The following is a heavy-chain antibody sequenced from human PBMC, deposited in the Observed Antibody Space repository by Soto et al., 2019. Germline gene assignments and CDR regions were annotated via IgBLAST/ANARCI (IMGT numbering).Heavy chain of an antibody. CDR3: ARSYDSSGYYYSPGQYYFDY. V-gene: IGHV1-3*01. CDR2: INAGNGNT. CDR1: GYTFTSYA. D-gene: IGHD3-22*01. Sequence: PGESLKISCKASGYTFTSYAMHWVRQAPGQRLEWMGWINAGNGNTKYSQKFQGRVTITRDTSASTAYMELSSLRSEDTAVYYCARSYDSSGYYYSPGQYYFDYWGQGTLVTVS. J-gene: IGHJ4*02.